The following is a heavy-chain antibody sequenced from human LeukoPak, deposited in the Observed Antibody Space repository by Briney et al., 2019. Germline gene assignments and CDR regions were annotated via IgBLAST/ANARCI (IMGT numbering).Heavy chain of an antibody. CDR2: ISYEGVNK. Sequence: GGSLRLSCAASGFIFSSYGMHWVRQAPGKGLEWVAVISYEGVNKDHTDSVKGRFTISRDNSKNTLYLQMNRLRAEDTAVYYCAKGTYHYDSSGPFDYWGQGTLVTVSS. V-gene: IGHV3-30*18. D-gene: IGHD3-22*01. J-gene: IGHJ4*02. CDR3: AKGTYHYDSSGPFDY. CDR1: GFIFSSYG.